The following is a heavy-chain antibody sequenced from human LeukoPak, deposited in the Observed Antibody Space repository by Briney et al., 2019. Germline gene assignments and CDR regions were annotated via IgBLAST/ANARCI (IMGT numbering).Heavy chain of an antibody. Sequence: GGSLRLSCAASGFTFSSYWMHWVRQAPGKGLVWVSRINSDGSSTSYADSVKAGFTISRDNAKNTLYLQMNSRRPEDTAVYYCAGGGAYSYVGVDYSGQGTLVSASS. CDR1: GFTFSSYW. D-gene: IGHD5-18*01. CDR2: INSDGSST. CDR3: AGGGAYSYVGVDY. V-gene: IGHV3-74*01. J-gene: IGHJ4*02.